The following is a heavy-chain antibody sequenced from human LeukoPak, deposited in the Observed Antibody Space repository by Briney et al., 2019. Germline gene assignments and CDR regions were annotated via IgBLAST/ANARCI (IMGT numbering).Heavy chain of an antibody. CDR2: INHSGIS. D-gene: IGHD1-14*01. Sequence: PSETLSLTCAVYGGSFSHSYWNWVRQPPGKGLEWIGEINHSGISSYKPSLSSRVTTSQDTSKNHFSLKLASVTAADTAVYYCVRGPDHAKVGYWGQGTPVTVSS. J-gene: IGHJ4*02. CDR3: VRGPDHAKVGY. V-gene: IGHV4-34*01. CDR1: GGSFSHSY.